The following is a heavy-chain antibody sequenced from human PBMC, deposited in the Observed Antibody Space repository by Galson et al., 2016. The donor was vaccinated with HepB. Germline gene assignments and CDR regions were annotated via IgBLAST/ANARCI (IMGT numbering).Heavy chain of an antibody. CDR1: GYTFSTYW. J-gene: IGHJ5*02. D-gene: IGHD4-17*01. CDR3: ATSPNHYGDYMGWFDP. V-gene: IGHV5-51*01. Sequence: SGAEVKKSGESLRISCQGSGYTFSTYWIAWVRQMPGRGLEWMGSIYPGDSDTRYSPSFQGLVTISADKSITTAYLQWRNLRASDTAIYYCATSPNHYGDYMGWFDPWGPGTRVIVSS. CDR2: IYPGDSDT.